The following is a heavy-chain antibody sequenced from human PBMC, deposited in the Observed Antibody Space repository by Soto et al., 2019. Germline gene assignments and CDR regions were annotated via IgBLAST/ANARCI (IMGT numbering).Heavy chain of an antibody. D-gene: IGHD3-3*01. Sequence: ASVKVSCKASGYTFTSYGISWVRQAPGQGLEWMGWISAYNGNTNYAQKLQGRVTMTTDTSTSTAYMELRSLRSDDTAVYYCARSPRLRFLEWLGEAFDIWGQGTMVTVSS. J-gene: IGHJ3*02. V-gene: IGHV1-18*01. CDR2: ISAYNGNT. CDR1: GYTFTSYG. CDR3: ARSPRLRFLEWLGEAFDI.